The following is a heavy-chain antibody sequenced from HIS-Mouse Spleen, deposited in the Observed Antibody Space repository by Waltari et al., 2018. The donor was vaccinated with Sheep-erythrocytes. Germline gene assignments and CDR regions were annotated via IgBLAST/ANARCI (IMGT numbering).Heavy chain of an antibody. CDR2: IYSGGST. J-gene: IGHJ4*02. CDR3: ARHSSSWYSVDY. D-gene: IGHD6-13*01. Sequence: GLEWVSVIYSGGSTYYADSVKGRFTISRDNSKNTLYLQMNSLRAEDTAVYYCARHSSSWYSVDYWGQGTL. V-gene: IGHV3-53*01.